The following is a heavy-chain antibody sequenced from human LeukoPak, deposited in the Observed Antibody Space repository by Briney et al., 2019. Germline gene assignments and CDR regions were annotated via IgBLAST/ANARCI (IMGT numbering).Heavy chain of an antibody. CDR1: GYTFTGYY. CDR3: ARDGDYEGYYYGMDV. D-gene: IGHD4-17*01. V-gene: IGHV1-2*02. Sequence: ASVKVSCKASGYTFTGYYMHWVRQAPGQGLEWMGWINPNSGGTNYAQKFQGRVTMTRDTSISTAYMELSRLRSDDTAVYYCARDGDYEGYYYGMDVWGQGPTVTVSS. CDR2: INPNSGGT. J-gene: IGHJ6*02.